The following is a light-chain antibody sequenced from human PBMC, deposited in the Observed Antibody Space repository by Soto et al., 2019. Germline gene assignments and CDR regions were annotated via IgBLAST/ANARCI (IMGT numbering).Light chain of an antibody. CDR2: GAS. J-gene: IGKJ1*01. V-gene: IGKV3-15*01. Sequence: EIVMTQSPATLSVSPGERATLSCRASQSVSSNLAWYQQKPGQAPRLLSYGASTRATGIPARFSGSGSGTEFPLTISSLESEDFAVYYWQQYNNWPPWTFGQGTKVEIK. CDR1: QSVSSN. CDR3: QQYNNWPPWT.